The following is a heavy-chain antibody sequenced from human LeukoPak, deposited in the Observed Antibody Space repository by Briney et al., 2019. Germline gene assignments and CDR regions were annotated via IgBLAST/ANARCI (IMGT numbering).Heavy chain of an antibody. CDR2: INHSGST. CDR3: ARGRGYCSSTSCYIGTTYYYYMDV. V-gene: IGHV4-34*01. CDR1: GGSFSGYY. Sequence: SETLSLTCAVYGGSFSGYYWSWIRQPPGKWLEWIGEINHSGSTNYNPSLKSRVSISVDTSKNQFSLKLSSVTAADTAVYYCARGRGYCSSTSCYIGTTYYYYMDVWGKGTTITVSS. J-gene: IGHJ6*03. D-gene: IGHD2-2*02.